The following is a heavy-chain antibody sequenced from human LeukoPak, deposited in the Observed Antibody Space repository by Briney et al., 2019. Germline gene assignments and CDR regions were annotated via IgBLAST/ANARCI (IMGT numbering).Heavy chain of an antibody. Sequence: GGSLRLSCAVSGLTVSNIWMNWVRQAPGEGLEWVSSISSSSYIYYADSVKGRFTISRDNAKNSLYLQMNSLRAEDTAVYYCAREVQQWLVVPTAWFDPWGQGTLVTVSS. D-gene: IGHD6-19*01. V-gene: IGHV3-69-1*01. CDR1: GLTVSNIW. J-gene: IGHJ5*02. CDR3: AREVQQWLVVPTAWFDP. CDR2: ISSSSYI.